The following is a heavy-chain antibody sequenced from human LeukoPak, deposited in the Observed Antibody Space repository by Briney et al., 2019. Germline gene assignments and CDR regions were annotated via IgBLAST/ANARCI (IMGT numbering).Heavy chain of an antibody. V-gene: IGHV3-33*01. Sequence: GRSLRLSCAASGFTFSSYGMHWVRQAPGKGLEWVAVIWYDGSNKYYADSVKGRFTISRDNSKNTLYLQMNSLRAEDTAVYYCARDRDEYCTNGVCYTGWLDPWGQGTLVTGSS. D-gene: IGHD2-8*01. CDR1: GFTFSSYG. CDR2: IWYDGSNK. CDR3: ARDRDEYCTNGVCYTGWLDP. J-gene: IGHJ5*02.